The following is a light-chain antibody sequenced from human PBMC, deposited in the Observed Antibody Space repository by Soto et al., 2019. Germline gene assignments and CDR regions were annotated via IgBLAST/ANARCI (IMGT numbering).Light chain of an antibody. V-gene: IGKV3-11*01. CDR1: QSVSSY. CDR2: DAS. Sequence: EIVLTQSPATLSLSPGERATLSCRASQSVSSYLAWYQQKPGQAPRLLIYDASTRATGSPASFSGSGSGTDFTLTISSLEPEDFAVYYFQQRSNWPPYTFGQGTKLEIK. CDR3: QQRSNWPPYT. J-gene: IGKJ2*01.